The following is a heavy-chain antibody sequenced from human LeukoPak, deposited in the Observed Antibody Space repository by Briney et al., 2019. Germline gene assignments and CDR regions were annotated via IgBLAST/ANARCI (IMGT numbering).Heavy chain of an antibody. Sequence: GASVKVSCKASGYTFTSYGISWVRQAPGQGHELMGWISAYNGNTNYAQKLQGKVTMTTDTSTSTAYMELRSLRSDDTAVYYCASGPLDAFDIWGQGTMVTVSS. J-gene: IGHJ3*02. CDR3: ASGPLDAFDI. V-gene: IGHV1-18*01. CDR1: GYTFTSYG. CDR2: ISAYNGNT.